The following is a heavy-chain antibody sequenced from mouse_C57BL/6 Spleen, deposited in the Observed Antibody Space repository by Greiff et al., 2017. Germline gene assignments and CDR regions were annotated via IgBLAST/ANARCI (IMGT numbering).Heavy chain of an antibody. D-gene: IGHD2-4*01. CDR1: GFSLTSYG. CDR2: IWSGGST. CDR3: ARIDYDYDGGYAMDY. V-gene: IGHV2-2*01. J-gene: IGHJ4*01. Sequence: QVQLQQSGPGLVQPSQSLSITCTVSGFSLTSYGVHWVRQSPGKGLEWLGVIWSGGSTDSNAAFISRLSISKDNSKSQVFFKMNSLQADYTAIYYCARIDYDYDGGYAMDYWGQGTSVTVSS.